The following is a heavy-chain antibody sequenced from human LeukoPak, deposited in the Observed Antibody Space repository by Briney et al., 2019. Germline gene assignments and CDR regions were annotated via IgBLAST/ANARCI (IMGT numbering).Heavy chain of an antibody. J-gene: IGHJ4*02. CDR2: IYPSDSDT. V-gene: IGHV5-51*01. CDR1: GYTFTNYW. Sequence: GESLKISCQASGYTFTNYWIGWVRQMPGKGLEWMGIIYPSDSDTRYSPSFQGQVTISVDKSISTAYLQWSSLKASDTAMYYCARRQYDSSGYYSVGLDYWGQGTLVTVSS. D-gene: IGHD3-22*01. CDR3: ARRQYDSSGYYSVGLDY.